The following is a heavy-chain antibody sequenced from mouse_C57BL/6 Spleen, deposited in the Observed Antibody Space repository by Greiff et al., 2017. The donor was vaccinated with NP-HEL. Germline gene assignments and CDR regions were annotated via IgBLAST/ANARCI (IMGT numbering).Heavy chain of an antibody. Sequence: EVKLMESGGGLVKPGGSLKLSCAASGFTFSDYGMHWVRQAPEKGLEWVAYISSGSSTIYYVDTVKGRFTISRDNAKNTLFLQNTSLRSEDTAMYYCARPGYYGSSSFDYWGKGTTLTVSS. V-gene: IGHV5-17*01. J-gene: IGHJ2*01. D-gene: IGHD1-1*01. CDR3: ARPGYYGSSSFDY. CDR2: ISSGSSTI. CDR1: GFTFSDYG.